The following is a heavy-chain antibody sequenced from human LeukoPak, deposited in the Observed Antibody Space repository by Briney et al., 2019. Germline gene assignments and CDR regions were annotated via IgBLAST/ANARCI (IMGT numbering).Heavy chain of an antibody. J-gene: IGHJ5*02. Sequence: ASVKVSCKASGYIFTSYGISWVRQAPGQGLEWMGWINAGNGNTKYSQKFQGRVTITKDTSASTAYMELSSLRSEDTAVYYCARDLGVANWFDPWGQGTLVTVSS. CDR3: ARDLGVANWFDP. CDR2: INAGNGNT. D-gene: IGHD3-16*01. CDR1: GYIFTSYG. V-gene: IGHV1-18*01.